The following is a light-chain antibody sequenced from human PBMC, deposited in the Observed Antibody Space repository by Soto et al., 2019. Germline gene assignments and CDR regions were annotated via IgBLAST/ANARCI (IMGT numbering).Light chain of an antibody. CDR1: QSVSSY. V-gene: IGKV3-11*01. CDR2: DAS. Sequence: EIVLTQSPATLSLSPGERATLSCRASQSVSSYLAWYQQKPGQAPRLLIYDASNRATGIPARFSGSGSGTDITLTIRSLEPEDFAVYYCQQRSNWLYTFGQGTKLEIK. CDR3: QQRSNWLYT. J-gene: IGKJ2*01.